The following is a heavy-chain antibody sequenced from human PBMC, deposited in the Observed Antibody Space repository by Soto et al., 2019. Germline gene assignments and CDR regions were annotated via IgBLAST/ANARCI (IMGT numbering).Heavy chain of an antibody. J-gene: IGHJ6*03. Sequence: QVQMQESGPGLVKPSETLSLTCTVSGDSVRNQYWSWIRRPPGRGLEWIGYIYRSGSTKYNPSLKSRLTISIDTSKNPFSLKLSSVTAADTAVYYCARTLDFGHMDVLGKGAPGTVSS. CDR3: ARTLDFGHMDV. CDR1: GDSVRNQY. V-gene: IGHV4-4*09. CDR2: IYRSGST. D-gene: IGHD2-21*01.